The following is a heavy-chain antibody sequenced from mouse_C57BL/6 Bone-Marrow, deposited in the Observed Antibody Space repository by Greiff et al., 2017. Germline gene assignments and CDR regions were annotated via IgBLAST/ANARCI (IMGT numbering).Heavy chain of an antibody. V-gene: IGHV5-15*01. D-gene: IGHD1-1*01. CDR2: ISNLAYSI. CDR1: GFTFSDYG. CDR3: ARQYYYASSYWYFDV. J-gene: IGHJ1*03. Sequence: DVKLQESGGGLVQPGGSLKLSCAASGFTFSDYGMAWVRQAPRKGPEWVAFISNLAYSIYYADNVTGRFTISRENAKNTLYLEMSSLRSEVTAMYYCARQYYYASSYWYFDVWGTGTTVTVSS.